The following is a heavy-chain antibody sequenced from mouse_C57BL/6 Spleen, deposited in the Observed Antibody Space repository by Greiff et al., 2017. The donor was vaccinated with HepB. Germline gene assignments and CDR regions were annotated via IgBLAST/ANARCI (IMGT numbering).Heavy chain of an antibody. J-gene: IGHJ2*01. V-gene: IGHV1-42*01. CDR1: GYSFTGYY. CDR3: ARDYGSFYYFDY. D-gene: IGHD1-1*01. CDR2: INPSTGGT. Sequence: EVQLQQSGPGLVKPGASVKISCKASGYSFTGYYMNWVKQSPEKSLEWIGEINPSTGGTTYNQKFKAKATLTVDKSSSTAYMQLKSLTSEDSAVYYCARDYGSFYYFDYWGQGTTLTVSS.